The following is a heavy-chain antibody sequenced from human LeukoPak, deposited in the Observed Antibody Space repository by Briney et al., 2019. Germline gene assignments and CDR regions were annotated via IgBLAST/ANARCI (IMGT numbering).Heavy chain of an antibody. CDR1: GFTFDDYA. D-gene: IGHD5-24*01. Sequence: PGGSLRLSCAASGFTFDDYAMHWVRQAPGKGLEWVSLISGDGGSTYYADSVKGRFTISGDNSKNSLYLQMNSLRTEDTALYYCAKDIKSSTIFDYWGQGTLVTVSS. V-gene: IGHV3-43*02. CDR2: ISGDGGST. CDR3: AKDIKSSTIFDY. J-gene: IGHJ4*02.